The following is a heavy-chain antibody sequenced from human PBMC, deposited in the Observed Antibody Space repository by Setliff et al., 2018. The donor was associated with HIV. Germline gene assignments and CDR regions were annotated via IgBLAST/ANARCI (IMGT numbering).Heavy chain of an antibody. D-gene: IGHD2-21*02. CDR2: IDNDGSIT. Sequence: GGSLRLSCAVSGFNFRSFWMHWIRQVPGKGLVWVSRIDNDGSITDYADSVKGRFTISRDNAKNSLYLQMNSLRPEDTAVYYCARGGAYCGGDCYPYWYFDLWGRGTLVTVSS. J-gene: IGHJ2*01. CDR3: ARGGAYCGGDCYPYWYFDL. V-gene: IGHV3-74*01. CDR1: GFNFRSFW.